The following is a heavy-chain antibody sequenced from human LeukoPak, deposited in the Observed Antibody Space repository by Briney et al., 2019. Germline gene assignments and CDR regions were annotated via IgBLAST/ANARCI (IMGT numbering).Heavy chain of an antibody. CDR2: ISAYNGNT. Sequence: ASVKVSCKASGYTFTSYGISWVRQAPGQGLEWMGWISAYNGNTNYAQKLQGRVTMTTDTSTSTAYMELRSLRSDDTAVYYCARDPHGDGKDNWFDPWGQGTLVTVSS. CDR1: GYTFTSYG. V-gene: IGHV1-18*01. D-gene: IGHD4-17*01. J-gene: IGHJ5*02. CDR3: ARDPHGDGKDNWFDP.